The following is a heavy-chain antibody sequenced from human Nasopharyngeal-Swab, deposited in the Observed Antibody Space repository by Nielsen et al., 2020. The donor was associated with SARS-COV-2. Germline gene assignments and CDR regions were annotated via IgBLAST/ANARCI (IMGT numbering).Heavy chain of an antibody. D-gene: IGHD5-18*01. J-gene: IGHJ4*02. Sequence: WIRQPPEKGLEWVAVISYDGSNKYYADSVKGRLTISRDNSKNTLYLQMNSLRADDTAVYYCARDDLNVRYSYVYRTVGLPDYWGQGTLVTVSS. CDR2: ISYDGSNK. V-gene: IGHV3-30*03. CDR3: ARDDLNVRYSYVYRTVGLPDY.